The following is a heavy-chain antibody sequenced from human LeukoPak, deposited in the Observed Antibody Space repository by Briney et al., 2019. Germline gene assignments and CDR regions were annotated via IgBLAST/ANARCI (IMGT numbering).Heavy chain of an antibody. CDR3: ARDPVFRWFDP. CDR2: IYYSGNT. Sequence: PSETLSLTCTVSGGSISSSTYYWGWIRQPPGKGLEWIGSIYYSGNTYYNPSLKSRLTISLDTSKNQFSLKLNSVTAADTAVYYCARDPVFRWFDPWGQGTLVTVSS. V-gene: IGHV4-39*07. D-gene: IGHD3-10*01. CDR1: GGSISSSTYY. J-gene: IGHJ5*02.